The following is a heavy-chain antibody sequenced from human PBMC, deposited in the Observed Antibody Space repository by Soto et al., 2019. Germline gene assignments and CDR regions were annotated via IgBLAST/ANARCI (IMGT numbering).Heavy chain of an antibody. Sequence: PSQTLSLTCAISGDSVSSNSAAWNWIRQSPSRGLEWLGRTYYRSKWYNDYAVSVKSRITINPDTSKNQFSLQLNSVTPEDTAVYYCARVFYKQLAGLYYYCYGMDVWGQGTTVTVSS. V-gene: IGHV6-1*01. CDR1: GDSVSSNSAA. CDR2: TYYRSKWYN. CDR3: ARVFYKQLAGLYYYCYGMDV. J-gene: IGHJ6*02. D-gene: IGHD6-6*01.